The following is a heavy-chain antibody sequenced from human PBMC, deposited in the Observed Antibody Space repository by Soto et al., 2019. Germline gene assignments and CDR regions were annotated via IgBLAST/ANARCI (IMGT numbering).Heavy chain of an antibody. CDR3: ASGGSIGRRPRIDY. CDR2: IIPTLGVP. J-gene: IGHJ4*01. V-gene: IGHV1-69*02. D-gene: IGHD2-15*01. Sequence: QVQLVQSGAEVKYPWSSVKVSCKASGGSFSSYTLSWVRHAPGQGLEWMGRIIPTLGVPNDAHKFQDRVTITADKSTSTAYMELSSLTSDDTAVYYCASGGSIGRRPRIDYWGHVNLVTVSS. CDR1: GGSFSSYT.